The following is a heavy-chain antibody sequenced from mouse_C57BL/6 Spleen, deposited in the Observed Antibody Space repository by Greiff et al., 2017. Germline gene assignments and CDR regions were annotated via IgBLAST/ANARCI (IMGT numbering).Heavy chain of an antibody. V-gene: IGHV1-52*01. CDR3: ARGGDYAMYY. Sequence: VQLQQPGAELVRPGSSVKLSCKASGYTFTSYWMHWVKQRPIQGLEWIGNIDPSDSETHYNQKFKDKATLTVDKSSSTAYMQLSSLTSEDSAVYDCARGGDYAMYYWGQGTSVTVSS. CDR1: GYTFTSYW. J-gene: IGHJ4*01. CDR2: IDPSDSET.